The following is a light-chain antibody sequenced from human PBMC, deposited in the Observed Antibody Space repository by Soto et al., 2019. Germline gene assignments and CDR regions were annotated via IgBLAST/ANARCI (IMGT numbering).Light chain of an antibody. CDR1: SSDIGAYNF. J-gene: IGLJ2*01. CDR3: SSDTTSNTLVGV. V-gene: IGLV2-14*01. Sequence: QSALTQPASVSGSPGQSITISCAGTSSDIGAYNFVPWYQLHPDTAPKLMVFDVTNRPSGVSDRFSGSKSGNTAALTISGLQAEDEAAYFCSSDTTSNTLVGVFGGGTKLTV. CDR2: DVT.